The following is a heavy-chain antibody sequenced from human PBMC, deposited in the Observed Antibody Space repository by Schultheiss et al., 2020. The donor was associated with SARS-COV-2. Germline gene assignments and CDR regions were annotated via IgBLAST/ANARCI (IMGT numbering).Heavy chain of an antibody. J-gene: IGHJ4*02. CDR1: GFTFSSYA. Sequence: GGSLRLSCAASGFTFSSYAMHWVRQAPGKGLEWVAVISYDGSNKYYADSVKGRFTISRDNSKNTVYLQMHSLRTEDTAVYYCAGRSTIWPKWGPGTLVTVSS. V-gene: IGHV3-30*14. CDR2: ISYDGSNK. D-gene: IGHD2-2*01. CDR3: AGRSTIWPK.